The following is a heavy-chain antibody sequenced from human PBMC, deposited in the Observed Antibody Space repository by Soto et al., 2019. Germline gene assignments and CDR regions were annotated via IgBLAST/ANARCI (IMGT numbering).Heavy chain of an antibody. CDR3: ESTGGGYYYYGMDV. CDR1: GGTFSSYA. J-gene: IGHJ6*02. CDR2: IIPIFGTA. V-gene: IGHV1-69*12. Sequence: QVQLVQSVAEVKKPGSSVKVSCKASGGTFSSYAISWVRQAPGQGLGWMGGIIPIFGTANYAQKLQGRVTITADEYKSTGYMELSSLRSEDTAVYYCESTGGGYYYYGMDVWGQGTTVTVSS. D-gene: IGHD4-4*01.